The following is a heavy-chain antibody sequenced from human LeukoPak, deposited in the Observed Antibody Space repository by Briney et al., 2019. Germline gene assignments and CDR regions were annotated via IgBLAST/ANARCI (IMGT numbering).Heavy chain of an antibody. CDR3: ATSQRQLGGMDV. CDR2: IIPIFGTA. Sequence: VASVKVSCKASGGTFSSYAISWVRQAPGQGLERMGGIIPIFGTANYAQKFQGRVTITADESTSTAYMELSSLRSEDTAVYYCATSQRQLGGMDVWGQGTTVTVSS. CDR1: GGTFSSYA. J-gene: IGHJ6*02. D-gene: IGHD6-13*01. V-gene: IGHV1-69*01.